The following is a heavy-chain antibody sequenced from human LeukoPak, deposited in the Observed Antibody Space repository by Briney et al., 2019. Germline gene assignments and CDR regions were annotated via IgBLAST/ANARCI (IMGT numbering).Heavy chain of an antibody. CDR3: AGNEFWSGYYRLRY. D-gene: IGHD3-3*01. Sequence: SETLSLTCTVSGGSISEYYWTWIRQPPGKGLEWIGYMYHSVTSNYNPSLKSRVTISVDSSKNQVSLMLSSVTAADTAVYYCAGNEFWSGYYRLRYWGQGNLVTVSS. V-gene: IGHV4-59*01. CDR2: MYHSVTS. CDR1: GGSISEYY. J-gene: IGHJ4*02.